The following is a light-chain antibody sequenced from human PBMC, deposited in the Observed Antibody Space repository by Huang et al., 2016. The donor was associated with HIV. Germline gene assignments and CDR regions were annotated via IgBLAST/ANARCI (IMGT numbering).Light chain of an antibody. CDR1: RSVSTN. CDR2: GSS. J-gene: IGKJ4*01. CDR3: HQYNNWLLS. Sequence: EIVMTQSPATLSVSPGQRVTLSCRANRSVSTNLAWYQKRHGQAPRLLIYGSSTRAPGIPARFRGSGSGTDFSLTISSLQSEDFALYYCHQYNNWLLSFGGGTRV. V-gene: IGKV3-15*01.